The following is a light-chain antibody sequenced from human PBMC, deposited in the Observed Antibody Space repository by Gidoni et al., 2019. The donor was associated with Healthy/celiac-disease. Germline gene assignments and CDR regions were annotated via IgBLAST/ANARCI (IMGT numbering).Light chain of an antibody. CDR3: QSYDSSLICPSTV. V-gene: IGLV1-40*01. CDR1: SSNIGAGYD. Sequence: QSVLTQPPSVSGAPGQRVTNSCTGSSSNIGAGYDVHWYQQLPGTAPKLLIYGNSNRPSGVPYRFSGSKSGTSASLAITGLQAEDEADYYCQSYDSSLICPSTVFGGGTKLTVL. J-gene: IGLJ3*02. CDR2: GNS.